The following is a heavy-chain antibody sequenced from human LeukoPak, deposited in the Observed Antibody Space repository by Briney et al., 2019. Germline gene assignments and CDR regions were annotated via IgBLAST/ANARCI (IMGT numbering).Heavy chain of an antibody. J-gene: IGHJ4*02. V-gene: IGHV4-39*07. CDR2: IYYSGST. D-gene: IGHD1-26*01. Sequence: SETLSLTCTVSGGSISSSSYYWGWIRQPPGKGLEWIGSIYYSGSTYYNPSLKSRVTISVDTSKNQFSLKLSSVTAADTAVYYCARDPERNWYSGSYLWGQGTLVTVSS. CDR3: ARDPERNWYSGSYL. CDR1: GGSISSSSYY.